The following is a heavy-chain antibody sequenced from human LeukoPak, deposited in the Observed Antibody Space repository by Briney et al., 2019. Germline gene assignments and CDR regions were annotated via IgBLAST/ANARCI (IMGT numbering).Heavy chain of an antibody. D-gene: IGHD5-18*01. Sequence: ASVKVSCKASGYTFTGYYMHWVRQAPGQGLEWMGRINPNSGGTNYAQKFQGRVTMTRDTSISTAYMELSRLRSDDTAVYYCARGVGVRYSYGSYYYYMDVWGEGTTVTVSS. CDR3: ARGVGVRYSYGSYYYYMDV. J-gene: IGHJ6*03. CDR1: GYTFTGYY. V-gene: IGHV1-2*06. CDR2: INPNSGGT.